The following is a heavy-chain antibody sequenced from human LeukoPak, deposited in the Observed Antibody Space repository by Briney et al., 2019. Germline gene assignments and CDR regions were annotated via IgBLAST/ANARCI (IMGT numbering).Heavy chain of an antibody. CDR1: GFTFSSYA. CDR2: ISGSGGST. CDR3: AKVLGDYYDSGGYCYY. J-gene: IGHJ4*02. V-gene: IGHV3-23*01. Sequence: PGGSLRLSCAASGFTFSSYAMSWVRQAPGKGLEWVSAISGSGGSTYYADSVKGRFTISRDNSKNTLYLQMNSLRAEDTAVYYCAKVLGDYYDSGGYCYYWGQGTLVTVSS. D-gene: IGHD3-22*01.